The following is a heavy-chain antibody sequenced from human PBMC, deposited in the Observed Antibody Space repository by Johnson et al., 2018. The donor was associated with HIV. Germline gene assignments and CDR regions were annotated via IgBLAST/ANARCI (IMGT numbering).Heavy chain of an antibody. D-gene: IGHD2-21*02. J-gene: IGHJ3*02. Sequence: QVQLVESGGGLVKPGGSLRLSCAASGFTFSDYYMSWIRQAPGKGLEWVSYISSGENTIYYADSVKGRFTISRDNAKNSLYLQMNSLRAEDMAVYYCASRGVVVTAIRMFGAFDIWGQGTMVTVSS. CDR3: ASRGVVVTAIRMFGAFDI. CDR1: GFTFSDYY. V-gene: IGHV3-11*04. CDR2: ISSGENTI.